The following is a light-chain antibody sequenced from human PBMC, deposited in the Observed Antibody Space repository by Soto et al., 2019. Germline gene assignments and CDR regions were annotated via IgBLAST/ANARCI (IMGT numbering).Light chain of an antibody. Sequence: SALTQPASVSGSPGQSITISCTGTSSDVGGYNYVSWYQQHPGKAPKLMIYEVNNRPSGVSNRFSGSKSGNTASLTISGLQAEDEADYYCTSFTTSSTYVFGTGTKLTVL. CDR2: EVN. J-gene: IGLJ1*01. CDR1: SSDVGGYNY. CDR3: TSFTTSSTYV. V-gene: IGLV2-14*01.